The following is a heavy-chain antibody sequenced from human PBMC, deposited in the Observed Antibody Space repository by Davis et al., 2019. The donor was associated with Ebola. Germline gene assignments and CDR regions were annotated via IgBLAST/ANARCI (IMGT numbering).Heavy chain of an antibody. Sequence: PSETLSLTCSVSGGSVSSYYWSWIRQYPGKGLEWIGYIYYSGTTDYNPSLRSRATISVDTSKNQVSLRLTSVIAADTAMYYCATLYVWGRKRHRAFDYWGQGALVTVSS. CDR3: ATLYVWGRKRHRAFDY. V-gene: IGHV4-59*02. J-gene: IGHJ4*02. D-gene: IGHD3-16*01. CDR1: GGSVSSYY. CDR2: IYYSGTT.